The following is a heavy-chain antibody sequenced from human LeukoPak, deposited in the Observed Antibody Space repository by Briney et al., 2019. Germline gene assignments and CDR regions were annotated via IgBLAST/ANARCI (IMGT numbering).Heavy chain of an antibody. CDR1: VFTFSSYS. CDR2: ISYDGSNK. Sequence: PGGSLRLSCAASVFTFSSYSMHWVRQAPGKGLEWVAVISYDGSNKYYADSVKGRFTISRDNSKNTLYLQMNSLRAEDTAVYYCASHTYYYGSGSHGTLSNWFDPWGQGTLVTVSS. CDR3: ASHTYYYGSGSHGTLSNWFDP. J-gene: IGHJ5*02. V-gene: IGHV3-30*04. D-gene: IGHD3-10*01.